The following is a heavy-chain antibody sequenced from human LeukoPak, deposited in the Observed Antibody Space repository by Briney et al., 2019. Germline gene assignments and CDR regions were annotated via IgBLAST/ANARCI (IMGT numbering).Heavy chain of an antibody. CDR1: GALISNHH. D-gene: IGHD4-17*01. V-gene: IGHV4-4*07. CDR2: VYSSGDT. J-gene: IGHJ6*02. Sequence: SETLSLTCSVSGALISNHHWSWIRQPAGKGLEWIGRVYSSGDTTYNPSLKSRVTISVDTSKNQFSLKLSSVTAADTAVYYCARAGLRSGLYGMDVWGQGTTVTVSS. CDR3: ARAGLRSGLYGMDV.